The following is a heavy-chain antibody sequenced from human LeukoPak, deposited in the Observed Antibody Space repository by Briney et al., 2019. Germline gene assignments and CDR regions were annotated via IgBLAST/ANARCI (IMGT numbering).Heavy chain of an antibody. D-gene: IGHD3-3*01. CDR2: ISSSSSTI. J-gene: IGHJ4*02. V-gene: IGHV3-48*01. Sequence: GGSLRLSCAASGFTFSIYSMNWVRQAPGKGLEWVSYISSSSSTIHYVDSVKGRFTISRDNSKNTLFLQMNSLRAEDTAVYSCAKDQPITIFGVATYYFDYWGQGTLVTVSS. CDR1: GFTFSIYS. CDR3: AKDQPITIFGVATYYFDY.